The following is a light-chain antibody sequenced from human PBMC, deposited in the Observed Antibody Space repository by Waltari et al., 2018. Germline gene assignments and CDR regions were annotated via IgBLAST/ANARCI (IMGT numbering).Light chain of an antibody. CDR3: TSYTRSSTLYV. CDR2: EVN. Sequence: QSALTQPASVSGSPGQSITISCTGTTSDVGSYHYVSWYQQHPGKAPKLMIYEVNNRPSGVSNRFSGSKSGNTASLTISGLQAEDEADYYCTSYTRSSTLYVFGTGTKVTVL. V-gene: IGLV2-14*01. J-gene: IGLJ1*01. CDR1: TSDVGSYHY.